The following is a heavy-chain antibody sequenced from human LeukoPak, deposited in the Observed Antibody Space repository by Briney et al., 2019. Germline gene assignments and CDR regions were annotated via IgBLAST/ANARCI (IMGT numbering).Heavy chain of an antibody. CDR2: INWNGGST. Sequence: PGGSLRLSCAASGFTFSSYAMSWVRQAPGKGLEWVSGINWNGGSTGYADSVEGRFTISRDNAKNSQYLQMNSLRAEDTAVYYCARDIYSGDYYYYYMDVWGKGTTVTISS. D-gene: IGHD5-12*01. CDR1: GFTFSSYA. V-gene: IGHV3-20*04. CDR3: ARDIYSGDYYYYYMDV. J-gene: IGHJ6*03.